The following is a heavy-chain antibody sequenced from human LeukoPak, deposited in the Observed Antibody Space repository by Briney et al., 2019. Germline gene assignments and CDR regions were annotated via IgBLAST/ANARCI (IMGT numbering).Heavy chain of an antibody. CDR2: ISRSGSNK. CDR1: GFTFISYV. Sequence: GGSLRLACAASGFTFISYVMNWVRQVPGKGLEWVSYISRSGSNKHYADSVKGRFTISRDNAKNSLYLQMNSLRAEDTAVYYCARDFGSTTVAPDYFDYWGQGTLVTVSS. J-gene: IGHJ4*02. V-gene: IGHV3-48*03. CDR3: ARDFGSTTVAPDYFDY. D-gene: IGHD4-17*01.